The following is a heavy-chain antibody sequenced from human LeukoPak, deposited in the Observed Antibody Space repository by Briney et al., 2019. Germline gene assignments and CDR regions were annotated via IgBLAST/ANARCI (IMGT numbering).Heavy chain of an antibody. Sequence: SETLSLTCTVSGASISSSYWSWIRQPPGKGLEWIGYIYYSESTYYHPSPKSRVTISVDTSKNQFSLRLSSVTTADTAIYYCARDRRGGGGNFHFDSWGQGTLVTVSS. CDR1: GASISSSY. CDR3: ARDRRGGGGNFHFDS. J-gene: IGHJ4*02. V-gene: IGHV4-59*01. D-gene: IGHD4-23*01. CDR2: IYYSEST.